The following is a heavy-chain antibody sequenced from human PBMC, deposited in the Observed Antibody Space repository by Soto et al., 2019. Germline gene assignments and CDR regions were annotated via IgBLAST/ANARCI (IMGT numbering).Heavy chain of an antibody. CDR3: AREKRSRIFDY. CDR2: INHSGST. D-gene: IGHD1-1*01. V-gene: IGHV4-34*01. CDR1: GGSFSGYY. Sequence: SETLSLTCAVYGGSFSGYYLSWIRQPPGKGLEWIGEINHSGSTNYNPSLKSRVTISVDTSKNQFSLKLSSVTAADTAVYYCAREKRSRIFDYWGQGTLVTVSS. J-gene: IGHJ4*02.